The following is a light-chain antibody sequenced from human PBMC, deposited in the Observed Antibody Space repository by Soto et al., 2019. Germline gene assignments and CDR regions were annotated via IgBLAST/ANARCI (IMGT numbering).Light chain of an antibody. Sequence: EIGLTQSPGTLSLSPWERATLSCIASHSVRKSYLAWYQQKPGQAPRILIYGASGRDTGIPGRFSGSGSGTDFTLPISRLEPEDFAVYYCQQYGSSPYTFGQGTKLEI. J-gene: IGKJ2*01. CDR3: QQYGSSPYT. V-gene: IGKV3-20*01. CDR2: GAS. CDR1: HSVRKSY.